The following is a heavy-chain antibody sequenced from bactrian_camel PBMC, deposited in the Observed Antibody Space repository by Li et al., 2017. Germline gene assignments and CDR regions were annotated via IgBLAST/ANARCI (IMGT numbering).Heavy chain of an antibody. Sequence: HVQLVESGGGSVQAGGSLRLSCIVTDPTNSIECMGWFRQVTGKGPEGVAAIDSDGASIYLDSVKGRFTISRDSAKNTVYLQMNNLQPEDTATYYCAEGRGSRGEHCYSLNYWGQGTQVTVS. CDR3: AEGRGSRGEHCYSLNY. V-gene: IGHV3S53*01. CDR2: IDSDGAS. D-gene: IGHD6*01. J-gene: IGHJ4*01. CDR1: DPTNSIEC.